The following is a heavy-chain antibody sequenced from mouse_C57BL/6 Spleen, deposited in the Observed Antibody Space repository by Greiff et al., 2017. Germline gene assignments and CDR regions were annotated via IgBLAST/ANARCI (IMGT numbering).Heavy chain of an antibody. CDR2: IYPGDGDT. CDR3: ARGGQAGIVSY. V-gene: IGHV1-82*01. D-gene: IGHD4-1*01. J-gene: IGHJ2*01. Sequence: VQLQESGPELVQPGASVKISCKASGYAFSSSWMNWVKQRPGQGLEWIGRIYPGDGDTNYTGKFKGKATLTADKSSSTAYMQLSSLTYEDSAVYCCARGGQAGIVSYWGQGTTLTVSS. CDR1: GYAFSSSW.